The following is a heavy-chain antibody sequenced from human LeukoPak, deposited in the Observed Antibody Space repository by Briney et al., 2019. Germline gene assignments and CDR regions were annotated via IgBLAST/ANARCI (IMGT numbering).Heavy chain of an antibody. CDR3: ARWPYSSSYYFDY. D-gene: IGHD6-6*01. CDR1: GFTFSDYN. Sequence: GGSLRLSCAASGFTFSDYNMNWVRQSPEKGLEWVSSITSGTTYIYYADSVRGRFTLSRDNAKNSLYLQMNSLRAEDTAVYYCARWPYSSSYYFDYWGQRTLVTVSS. J-gene: IGHJ4*02. CDR2: ITSGTTYI. V-gene: IGHV3-21*01.